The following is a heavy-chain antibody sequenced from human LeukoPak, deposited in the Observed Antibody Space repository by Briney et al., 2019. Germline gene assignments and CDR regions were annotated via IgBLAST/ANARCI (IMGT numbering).Heavy chain of an antibody. V-gene: IGHV1-2*02. Sequence: ASVKVSCKASGYTFTGYYMHWVRQAPGQGLEWMGWINPNSGGTNYAQKLQGRVTMTTDTSTSTAYMELRSLRSDDTAVYYCARDGWLGGSGYDYRWGSCDYWGQGTLVTVSS. CDR3: ARDGWLGGSGYDYRWGSCDY. D-gene: IGHD5-12*01. CDR1: GYTFTGYY. J-gene: IGHJ4*02. CDR2: INPNSGGT.